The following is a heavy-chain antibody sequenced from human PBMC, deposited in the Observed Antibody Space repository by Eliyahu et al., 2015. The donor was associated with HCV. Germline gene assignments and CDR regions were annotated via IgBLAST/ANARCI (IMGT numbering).Heavy chain of an antibody. CDR1: XYTFTGYD. CDR2: IDPNSGAT. Sequence: QVQLVQSGAEVKKPXXSVKVSCXXXXYTFTGYDMHWVRQAPGQGLEWMGWIDPNSGATTYAQKFQGRISMTRDMSVTTTFMELSGLRSDDTALYYCARRNLIGATGTSEYFHHWGQGTLVTVSS. CDR3: ARRNLIGATGTSEYFHH. D-gene: IGHD6-13*01. V-gene: IGHV1-2*02. J-gene: IGHJ1*01.